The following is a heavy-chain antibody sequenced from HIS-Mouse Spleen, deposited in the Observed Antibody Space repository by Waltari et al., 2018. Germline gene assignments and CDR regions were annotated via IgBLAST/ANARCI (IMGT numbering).Heavy chain of an antibody. CDR3: ARGGRLTGDAFDI. CDR2: IYYSGTN. V-gene: IGHV4-39*07. D-gene: IGHD7-27*01. Sequence: QLQLQESGPGLVKPSETLSLTCTVSGGSISSSSYYWGLIRQAPGKGLEWIGSIYYSGTNYYNPSLKRRVTISVDTSKNQFSLKLSSVTAADTAVYYCARGGRLTGDAFDIWGQGTMVTVSS. CDR1: GGSISSSSYY. J-gene: IGHJ3*02.